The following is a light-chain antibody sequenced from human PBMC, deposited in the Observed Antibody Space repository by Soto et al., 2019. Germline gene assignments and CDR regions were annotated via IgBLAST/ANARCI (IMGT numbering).Light chain of an antibody. Sequence: QSALTQPASVSGSPGQSITISCAGTMRDVGAYNLVSWYQQHPGRVPQLIIYDVSKRPSGVPDRFSGSKSGNTASLIISGLQAEDEADYYCCSYAGSYTLYVFGTGTKLTVL. CDR3: CSYAGSYTLYV. V-gene: IGLV2-11*01. CDR1: MRDVGAYNL. J-gene: IGLJ1*01. CDR2: DVS.